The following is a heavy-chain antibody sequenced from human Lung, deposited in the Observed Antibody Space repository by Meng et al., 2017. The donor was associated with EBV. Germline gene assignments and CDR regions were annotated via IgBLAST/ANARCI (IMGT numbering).Heavy chain of an antibody. Sequence: QVQLQEYGPGLVKPSHTLSLTCTVSGGSISSGDYYWSWIRQPPGKGLEWIGYIYYSGSTYYNPSLKSRVTISVDTSKNQFSLKLSSVTAADTAVYYCARDRTTGRYFDYWGQGTLVTVSS. CDR1: GGSISSGDYY. CDR2: IYYSGST. D-gene: IGHD4-11*01. J-gene: IGHJ4*02. V-gene: IGHV4-30-4*01. CDR3: ARDRTTGRYFDY.